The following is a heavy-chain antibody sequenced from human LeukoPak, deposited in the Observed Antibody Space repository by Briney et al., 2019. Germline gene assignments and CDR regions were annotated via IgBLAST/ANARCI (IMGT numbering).Heavy chain of an antibody. D-gene: IGHD5-18*01. J-gene: IGHJ4*02. Sequence: GRSLRLSCAASGFTFDDYAMHWVRQAPGKGQEWVSGISWNSGSIGYADSVKSRFTISRDNAKNSLYLQMNSLRAEDTALYYCAKDSYSYGLDYWGQGTLVTVSS. CDR1: GFTFDDYA. CDR3: AKDSYSYGLDY. V-gene: IGHV3-9*01. CDR2: ISWNSGSI.